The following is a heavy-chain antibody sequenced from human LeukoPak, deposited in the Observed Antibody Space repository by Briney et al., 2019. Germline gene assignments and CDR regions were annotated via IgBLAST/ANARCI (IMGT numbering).Heavy chain of an antibody. Sequence: GGSLRLSCSASGFTFSSYWMHWVRQAPGKGLVWVSRIDTAGGSTIYADSVKGRFTISRDNAKNTVFLQMNSLRAEDTAVYYCARLVPHYVWGSYRPYYYYMDVWGKGTTVTISS. CDR1: GFTFSSYW. CDR2: IDTAGGST. J-gene: IGHJ6*03. V-gene: IGHV3-74*01. CDR3: ARLVPHYVWGSYRPYYYYMDV. D-gene: IGHD3-16*02.